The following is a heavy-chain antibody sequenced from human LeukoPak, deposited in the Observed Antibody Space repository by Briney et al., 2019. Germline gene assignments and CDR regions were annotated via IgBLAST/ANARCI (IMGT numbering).Heavy chain of an antibody. Sequence: SQTLSLTCTVSGSSVSSDEYYWSWVRQYPGKGLEWIGYVYYSGSSYYIPSLESRVTMSVEVSRNQFSLELRSVTAADTAVYYCARVKVLRFLEWFLDFWGQGALVTVSS. V-gene: IGHV4-31*03. CDR3: ARVKVLRFLEWFLDF. CDR2: VYYSGSS. CDR1: GSSVSSDEYY. J-gene: IGHJ4*02. D-gene: IGHD3-3*01.